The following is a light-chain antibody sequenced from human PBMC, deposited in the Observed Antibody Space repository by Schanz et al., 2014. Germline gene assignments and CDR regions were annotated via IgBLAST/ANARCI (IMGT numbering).Light chain of an antibody. CDR2: GAS. CDR1: QSVSSSY. V-gene: IGKV3-20*01. Sequence: EIVLTQSPGTLSLSPGERATLSCRASQSVSSSYLAWYQQKPGQAPSLLIYGASTRATGIPARFSGSGSGTEFTLTISSLQPEDFATYYCQQYGSSPLTFGGGTKVEIK. CDR3: QQYGSSPLT. J-gene: IGKJ4*01.